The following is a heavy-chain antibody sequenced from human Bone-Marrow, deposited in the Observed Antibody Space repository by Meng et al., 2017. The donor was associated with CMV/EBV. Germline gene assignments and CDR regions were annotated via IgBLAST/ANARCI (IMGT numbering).Heavy chain of an antibody. CDR1: GYIFTAYY. D-gene: IGHD3-10*01. Sequence: QVQLEQSGAEVEKPGASVKVSCRASGYIFTAYYLHWVRRAPGQGLESLGWINPDSGSTNYVQKFQGRVVMSRDTSTSTIYMELSRLTPDDTAIYYCSRGGVGQPTDYWGQGTLVTVSS. CDR3: SRGGVGQPTDY. CDR2: INPDSGST. V-gene: IGHV1-2*02. J-gene: IGHJ4*02.